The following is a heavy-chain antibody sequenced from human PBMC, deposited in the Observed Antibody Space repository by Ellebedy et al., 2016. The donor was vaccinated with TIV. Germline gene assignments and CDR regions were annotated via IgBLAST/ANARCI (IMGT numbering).Heavy chain of an antibody. Sequence: PGGSLRLSCAASGFTFSSYGMHRVRYAPGKGLEWVAVIWYDGSNKYYADSVKGRFTISRDNSKNTLYLQMNSLRAEDTAVYYCARAYYYDSSGCAFDSWGQGTMVTVSS. CDR3: ARAYYYDSSGCAFDS. D-gene: IGHD3-22*01. J-gene: IGHJ3*02. CDR2: IWYDGSNK. V-gene: IGHV3-33*08. CDR1: GFTFSSYG.